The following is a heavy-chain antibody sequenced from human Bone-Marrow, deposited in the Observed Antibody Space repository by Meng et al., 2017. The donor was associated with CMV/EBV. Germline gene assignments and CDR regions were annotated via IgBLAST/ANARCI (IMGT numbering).Heavy chain of an antibody. CDR2: IYYSGST. V-gene: IGHV4-59*01. D-gene: IGHD2-21*02. Sequence: SETLSLTCTVSGDSISRYYWSWIRQPPGKGLEWIGYIYYSGSTNLHPSLKSRVTISVDTSKNQFTLKLSSVTAADTALYNCARGLPKGYAFDIWGQGTRVTVSS. J-gene: IGHJ3*02. CDR1: GDSISRYY. CDR3: ARGLPKGYAFDI.